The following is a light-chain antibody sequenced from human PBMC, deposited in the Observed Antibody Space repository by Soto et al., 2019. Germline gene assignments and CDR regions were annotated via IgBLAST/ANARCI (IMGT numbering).Light chain of an antibody. Sequence: DIVMTQSPDSLTLSLGERATINCKSSQSVFSRFRNKNYLGWFQQKPGQTPRLLIYWASTRESAVSHRFSGSGSWTDFTLTNDSLQAEDVGFDYWQQYYTAPTWTFRRGNKVEV. CDR3: QQYYTAPTWT. J-gene: IGKJ1*01. CDR2: WAS. V-gene: IGKV4-1*01. CDR1: QSVFSRFRNKNY.